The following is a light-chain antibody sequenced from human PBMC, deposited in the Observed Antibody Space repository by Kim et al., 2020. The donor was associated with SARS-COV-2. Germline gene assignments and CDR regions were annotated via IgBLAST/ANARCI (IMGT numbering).Light chain of an antibody. CDR2: SKN. J-gene: IGLJ1*01. CDR3: NSRDSSGNHYV. V-gene: IGLV3-19*01. CDR1: SLRTYY. Sequence: ALGQTVRIPCQGGSLRTYYASWYQQKPGQAPILVMYSKNNRPSGIPDRFSGSSSGDTATLTITGAQAEDEADYYCNSRDSSGNHYVFGPGTKVTVL.